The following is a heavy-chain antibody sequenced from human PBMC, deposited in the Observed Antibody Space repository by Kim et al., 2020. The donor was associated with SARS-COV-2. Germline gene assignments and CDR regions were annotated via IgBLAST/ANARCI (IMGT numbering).Heavy chain of an antibody. CDR1: GFTFSSYS. D-gene: IGHD6-13*01. J-gene: IGHJ6*02. V-gene: IGHV3-21*01. Sequence: GGSLRLSCVASGFTFSSYSMNWVRQAPGKGLEWVSSISSSSSYIYYADSVKGRFTISRDNAKNSLYLQMNSLRAEDTAVYYCAREVDSSSWSMNYYYYGMDVWGQGTTAAVSS. CDR2: ISSSSSYI. CDR3: AREVDSSSWSMNYYYYGMDV.